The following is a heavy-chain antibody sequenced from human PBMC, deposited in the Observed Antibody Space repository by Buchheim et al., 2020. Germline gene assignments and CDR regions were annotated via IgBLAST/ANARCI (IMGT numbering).Heavy chain of an antibody. J-gene: IGHJ6*02. CDR2: MWYDGSNK. CDR1: GFTFSSYG. D-gene: IGHD2-15*01. V-gene: IGHV3-33*01. CDR3: ARGPGTDCSGGSCYFLYYYYYYGMDV. Sequence: QVQLVESGGGVVQPGRSLRLSCAASGFTFSSYGMHWVRQAPGKGLEWVAVMWYDGSNKYYADSVKGRFTISRDNSKNTLYLQMNSLRAEETAVYYCARGPGTDCSGGSCYFLYYYYYYGMDVWGQGTT.